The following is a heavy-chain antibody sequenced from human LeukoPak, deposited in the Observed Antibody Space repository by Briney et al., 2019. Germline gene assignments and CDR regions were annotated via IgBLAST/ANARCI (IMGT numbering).Heavy chain of an antibody. CDR2: ISTTGANT. Sequence: GGSLRLSCAASGFTFSTYAMSWVRQAPGKGLEWVSTISTTGANTYYADSVKGRFTISRDNAKNTLYLQMNSLRAEDTAVYYCARDYSDSCDYWGQGTLVTVSS. J-gene: IGHJ4*02. CDR3: ARDYSDSCDY. D-gene: IGHD3-10*01. V-gene: IGHV3-23*01. CDR1: GFTFSTYA.